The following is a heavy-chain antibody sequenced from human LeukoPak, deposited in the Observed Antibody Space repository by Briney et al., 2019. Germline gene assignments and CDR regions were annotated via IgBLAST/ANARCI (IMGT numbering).Heavy chain of an antibody. J-gene: IGHJ5*01. D-gene: IGHD3-3*01. CDR1: GDSFRSYY. V-gene: IGHV4-59*01. CDR2: IYYSGST. Sequence: SETLCLTCTVSGDSFRSYYWSWIRQPPGKGLEWIGYIYYSGSTNYNPSLKSRVTISVDTSKNQFSLKLNSVTAADTAVYYCARGRNLEWFDYYGQGTLVTVSS. CDR3: ARGRNLEWFDY.